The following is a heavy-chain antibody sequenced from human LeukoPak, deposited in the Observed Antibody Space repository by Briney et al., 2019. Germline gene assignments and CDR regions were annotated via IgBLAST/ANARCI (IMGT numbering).Heavy chain of an antibody. CDR3: ARVGLFGVVDYFDY. D-gene: IGHD3-3*01. V-gene: IGHV4-59*01. J-gene: IGHJ4*02. CDR1: GDSFGNYY. CDR2: IFKSGTI. Sequence: SETLSLTCTVSGDSFGNYYWTWIRQPPGKGLEWIAHIFKSGTITYSPSLQSRVTMSIDMSNNQFSLQLSSVTAAGTAVYYCARVGLFGVVDYFDYWGQGALVIVSS.